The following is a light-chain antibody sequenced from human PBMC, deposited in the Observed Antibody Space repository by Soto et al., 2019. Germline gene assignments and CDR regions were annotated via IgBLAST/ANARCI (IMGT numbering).Light chain of an antibody. CDR2: GAS. CDR3: QQYNNWPLT. J-gene: IGKJ4*01. CDR1: QSVSSN. Sequence: EVVITQSPATLSVCPGERATLSCRASQSVSSNLAWYQQTPGQAPRLLIYGASTRATGIPARFSGSGSGTEFTLTISSLQSEDFAVYYCQQYNNWPLTFGQGTKVDIK. V-gene: IGKV3-15*01.